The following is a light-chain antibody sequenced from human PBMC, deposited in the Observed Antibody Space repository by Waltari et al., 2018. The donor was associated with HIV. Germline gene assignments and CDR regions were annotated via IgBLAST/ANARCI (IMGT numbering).Light chain of an antibody. Sequence: QSVLTQSPSVSGTPGQRVIIFCSGSTSNIGDNSVNWYQQLPGTAPRLLIHSTNQQPSGFPDRFSGSKSGTSASLAINGLQSEDEAVYFCASWDDSRTGLYVFGTGTKVTVL. V-gene: IGLV1-44*01. CDR1: TSNIGDNS. CDR3: ASWDDSRTGLYV. J-gene: IGLJ1*01. CDR2: STN.